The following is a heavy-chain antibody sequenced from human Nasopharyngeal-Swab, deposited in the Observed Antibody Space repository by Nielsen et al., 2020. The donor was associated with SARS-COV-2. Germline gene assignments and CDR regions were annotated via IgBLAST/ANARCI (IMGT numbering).Heavy chain of an antibody. CDR1: GFTFSSYA. D-gene: IGHD3/OR15-3a*01. J-gene: IGHJ4*02. V-gene: IGHV3-23*01. CDR2: ISGNTFTT. Sequence: GESLKISCAASGFTFSSYAMTWVRQAPGKGLEWVSSISGNTFTTYYTNSVKSRFTISRDNSKNTLSLQMNSLRAEDTAVYYCAKEMGLVGGIANSLFDYWGQGTLVTVSS. CDR3: AKEMGLVGGIANSLFDY.